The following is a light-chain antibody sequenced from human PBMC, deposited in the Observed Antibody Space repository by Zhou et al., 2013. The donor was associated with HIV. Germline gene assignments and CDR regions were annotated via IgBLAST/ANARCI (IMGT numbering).Light chain of an antibody. CDR1: QHVDSN. V-gene: IGKV3-15*01. CDR2: AAS. Sequence: EVVMTQSPATLSVSPGDTATLSCRASQHVDSNLAWYQKKPGQAPRLLIYAASTRATGIPARFSGSGSGTEFTLTISSLQSEDFAIYYCQQYNTWSTFGGGTKVDIK. CDR3: QQYNTWST. J-gene: IGKJ4*01.